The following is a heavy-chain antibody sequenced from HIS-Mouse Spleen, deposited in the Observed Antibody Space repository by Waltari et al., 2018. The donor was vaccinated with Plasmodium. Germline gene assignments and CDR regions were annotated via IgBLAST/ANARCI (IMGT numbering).Heavy chain of an antibody. J-gene: IGHJ2*01. D-gene: IGHD3-16*01. Sequence: QVQLQESGPGLVKPSETLSLTCTVSGGSISSYYWSWIRQPAGKGLDWIGRIYTSGSTNYNPTLKSRVTMSVDTSKNQFSLKLSSVTAADTAVYYCARGRGYWYFDLWGRGTLVTVSS. CDR2: IYTSGST. CDR1: GGSISSYY. V-gene: IGHV4-4*07. CDR3: ARGRGYWYFDL.